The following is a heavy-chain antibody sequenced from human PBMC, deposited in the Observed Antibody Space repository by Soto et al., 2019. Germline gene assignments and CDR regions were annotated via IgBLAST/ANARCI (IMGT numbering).Heavy chain of an antibody. Sequence: SETLSLTCPVSGGSISGSSYFWGWIRQPPGKGLEWIGSIYHSGSTSDNPSLRSRVTMTTDTSTSTAYMELRSLRSDDTAVYYCARDVGVIAAPTYNWFDPWGQGTLVTVSS. CDR2: IYHSGST. V-gene: IGHV4-39*02. CDR1: GGSISGSSYF. D-gene: IGHD6-6*01. CDR3: ARDVGVIAAPTYNWFDP. J-gene: IGHJ5*02.